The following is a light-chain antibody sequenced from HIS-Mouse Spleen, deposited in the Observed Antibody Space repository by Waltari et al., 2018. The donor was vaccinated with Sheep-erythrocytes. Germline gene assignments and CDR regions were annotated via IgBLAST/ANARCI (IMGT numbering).Light chain of an antibody. Sequence: DIQLTQSPSFLSASVGDRVTITCLANQGISSYLAWYQQKPGKAPKLLIYAASTLQSGVPSRFSGSGSGTEFTLTISSLQPEDFATYYCQQLNSYPHTFGQGTKLEIK. CDR2: AAS. CDR1: QGISSY. CDR3: QQLNSYPHT. J-gene: IGKJ2*01. V-gene: IGKV1-9*01.